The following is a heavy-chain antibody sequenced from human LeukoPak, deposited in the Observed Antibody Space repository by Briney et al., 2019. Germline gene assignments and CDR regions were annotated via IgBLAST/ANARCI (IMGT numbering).Heavy chain of an antibody. V-gene: IGHV4-59*01. CDR2: IYYSGST. CDR1: GGSFSSYY. D-gene: IGHD6-13*01. J-gene: IGHJ6*03. CDR3: ARMYSSSWYQEVYYMDV. Sequence: SETLSLTCAVYGGSFSSYYWSWIRQPPGKGLEWIGYIYYSGSTNYNPSLKSRVTISVDTSKNQFSLKLSSVTAADTAVYYCARMYSSSWYQEVYYMDVWGKGTTVTVSS.